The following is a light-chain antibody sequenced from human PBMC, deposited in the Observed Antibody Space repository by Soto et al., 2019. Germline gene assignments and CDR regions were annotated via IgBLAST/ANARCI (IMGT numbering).Light chain of an antibody. Sequence: QSALTQPASVSGSPGQSITISCTGTSSDVCGYNYVSWYQQHPDKAPKLMIYDVSNRPSGVSNRFSGSKSGNTASLTISGLQAEDEAEYYCSSYTSSSTLVLFGGGTKLTVL. V-gene: IGLV2-14*01. CDR3: SSYTSSSTLVL. CDR2: DVS. J-gene: IGLJ2*01. CDR1: SSDVCGYNY.